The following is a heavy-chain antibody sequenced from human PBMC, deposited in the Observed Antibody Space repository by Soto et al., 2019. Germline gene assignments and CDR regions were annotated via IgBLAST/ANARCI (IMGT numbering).Heavy chain of an antibody. J-gene: IGHJ4*02. V-gene: IGHV3-21*01. CDR1: GFTFSSYT. D-gene: IGHD3-16*01. CDR2: INSRGTYM. CDR3: PREGEED. Sequence: EVQLVESGGGLVKPGGSLRLSCTASGFTFSSYTMSWVRQAPGKGLEWVSSINSRGTYMVYGDSVKGRFTISRDNDKNSRYLHPSSLRAEGSGVSFCPREGEEDWGQGTLVTVSS.